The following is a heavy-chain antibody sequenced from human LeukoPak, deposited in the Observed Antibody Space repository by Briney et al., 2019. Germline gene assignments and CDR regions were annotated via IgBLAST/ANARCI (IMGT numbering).Heavy chain of an antibody. CDR3: ASKGGAAPRGDYYYMDV. J-gene: IGHJ6*03. Sequence: GESLKIPCQGSGYSFTSYWIGWVRPMPGKGLEWMGIIYPGDSDTRYSPSFQGQVTISADKSISTAYLQWSSLKASDTAMYYCASKGGAAPRGDYYYMDVWGKGTTVTVSS. CDR1: GYSFTSYW. V-gene: IGHV5-51*01. CDR2: IYPGDSDT. D-gene: IGHD6-6*01.